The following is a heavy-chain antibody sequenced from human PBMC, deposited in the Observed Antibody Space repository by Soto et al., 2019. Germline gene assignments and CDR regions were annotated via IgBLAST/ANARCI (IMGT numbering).Heavy chain of an antibody. CDR2: ITSTSGTI. CDR3: ARLPTGTTVTS. D-gene: IGHD4-17*01. CDR1: GFSFSNYS. V-gene: IGHV3-48*02. Sequence: EVQLVESGGGLVQPGGSLRLSCAASGFSFSNYSMNWVRQAPGKGLEWVSYITSTSGTIYYADSVKGRFTTSRDNAKNSLYVKMNSLRDEDTAVYYCARLPTGTTVTSWGRGTLVTVSS. J-gene: IGHJ4*02.